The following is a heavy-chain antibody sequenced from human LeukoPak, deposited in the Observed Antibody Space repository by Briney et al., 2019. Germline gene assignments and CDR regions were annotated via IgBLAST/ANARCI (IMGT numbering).Heavy chain of an antibody. Sequence: GASVTVSCKSSVNTFSGYYMHWVRRAPGQGLEGMEWINPNSGATNYAQKFQGRVTMTRDTSITTAYMELSSLRSDDTAIFYCATGVNFDYWGQGTLVSVSA. CDR2: INPNSGAT. CDR1: VNTFSGYY. CDR3: ATGVNFDY. J-gene: IGHJ4*02. V-gene: IGHV1-2*02.